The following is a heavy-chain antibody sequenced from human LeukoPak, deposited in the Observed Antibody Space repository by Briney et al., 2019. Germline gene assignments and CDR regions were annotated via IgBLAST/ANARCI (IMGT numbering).Heavy chain of an antibody. Sequence: SETLSLTCTVSGGSISSYYWSWIRQPPGKGLEWIGYIYYSGSTNYNPSLKSRVTISVDTSKNQFSLKLSSVTAADTAVYYCARARYYDFWSGYLSYYYGMDVWGQGTTVTVSS. CDR3: ARARYYDFWSGYLSYYYGMDV. CDR2: IYYSGST. V-gene: IGHV4-59*01. J-gene: IGHJ6*02. D-gene: IGHD3-3*01. CDR1: GGSISSYY.